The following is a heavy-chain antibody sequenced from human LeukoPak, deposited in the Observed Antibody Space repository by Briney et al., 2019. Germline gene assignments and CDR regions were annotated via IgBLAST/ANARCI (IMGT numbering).Heavy chain of an antibody. CDR3: ARASGSYWWFDS. CDR1: GYSSTTYG. CDR2: IIPIFGTA. V-gene: IGHV1-69*06. J-gene: IGHJ5*01. Sequence: GASVKVSCKTSGYSSTTYGLSWVRQAPGQGLEWMGGIIPIFGTANYAQKFQGRVTITADKSTSTAYMELSSLRSEDTAVYYCARASGSYWWFDSWGQGTLVTVSS. D-gene: IGHD1-26*01.